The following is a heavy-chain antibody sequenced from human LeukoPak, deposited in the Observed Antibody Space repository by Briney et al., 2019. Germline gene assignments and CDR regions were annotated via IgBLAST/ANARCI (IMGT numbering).Heavy chain of an antibody. CDR2: FDPEDGET. D-gene: IGHD6-13*01. V-gene: IGHV1-24*01. CDR1: VYTLTELS. CDR3: ATTSSSYDY. Sequence: ASVTVSCKVSVYTLTELSMHWVRQAPGKGREWMGGFDPEDGETIFAQKFQGRVTMTEDTSTDTAYMQLSSLRSEDTAVYYCATTSSSYDYWGQGTPVTVSS. J-gene: IGHJ4*02.